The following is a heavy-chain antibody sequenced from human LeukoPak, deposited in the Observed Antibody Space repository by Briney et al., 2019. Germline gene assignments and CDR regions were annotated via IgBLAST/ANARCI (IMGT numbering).Heavy chain of an antibody. Sequence: ASVKVSCKVSGYTLTELSMHWVRQAPGKGLEWMGGFDPEDGETIYAQKFQGRVTMTKDTSTDTAYMELSSLRSEDTAVYYCATGLVGPQVVVGDYYYGMDVWGQGTTVTVSS. CDR3: ATGLVGPQVVVGDYYYGMDV. CDR1: GYTLTELS. J-gene: IGHJ6*02. V-gene: IGHV1-24*01. D-gene: IGHD2-2*01. CDR2: FDPEDGET.